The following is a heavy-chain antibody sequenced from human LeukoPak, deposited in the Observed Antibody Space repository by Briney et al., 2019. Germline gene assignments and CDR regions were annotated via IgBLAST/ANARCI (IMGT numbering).Heavy chain of an antibody. D-gene: IGHD3-10*01. J-gene: IGHJ4*02. CDR3: ARLGEYFDY. CDR1: GFTFSSYE. Sequence: GGSLRLSCAASGFTFSSYEVNWVRQAPGKGLEWVSYITSSGSTIYYADSVKGRFTISRDNAKNSLYLQMNSLRAEDTAVYYSARLGEYFDYWGQGTLVTVSS. V-gene: IGHV3-48*03. CDR2: ITSSGSTI.